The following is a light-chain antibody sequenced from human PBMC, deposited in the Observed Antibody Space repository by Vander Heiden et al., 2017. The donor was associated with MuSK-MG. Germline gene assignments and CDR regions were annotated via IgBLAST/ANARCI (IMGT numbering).Light chain of an antibody. CDR3: QQYYNYPFT. J-gene: IGKJ4*01. CDR1: QGISSY. CDR2: AAS. V-gene: IGKV1-8*01. Sequence: IRMTESPSSFSASTGDRVTITCRASQGISSYLDWYQQKAGKAPKLLIYAASTLQSGVPSRFSGSGSGTDFTLTISCLQSEDIATYYCQQYYNYPFTFGGGTKVEIK.